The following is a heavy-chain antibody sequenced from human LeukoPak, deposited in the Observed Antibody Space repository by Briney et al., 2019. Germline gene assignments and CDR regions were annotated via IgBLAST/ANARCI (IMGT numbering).Heavy chain of an antibody. Sequence: TSETLSLTCTVSRGSISNNNYYWGWIRQPPGKGLEWIGEINHSGSTNYNPSLKSRVTISVDTSKNQFSLKLSSVTAADTAVYYCARGDSVVGRYNWFDPWGQGTLVTVSS. J-gene: IGHJ5*02. V-gene: IGHV4-39*07. CDR1: RGSISNNNYY. CDR3: ARGDSVVGRYNWFDP. D-gene: IGHD4-23*01. CDR2: INHSGST.